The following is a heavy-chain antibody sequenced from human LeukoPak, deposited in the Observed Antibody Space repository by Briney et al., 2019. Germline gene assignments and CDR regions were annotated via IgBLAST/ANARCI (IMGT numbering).Heavy chain of an antibody. D-gene: IGHD6-19*01. CDR3: ARGQYSSGWLSYFDY. V-gene: IGHV3-21*01. Sequence: PGGSLRLSCAASGFTFSSHTMNWVRQAPGKGLEWVSSISSSSSYIYYADSVKGRFTISRDNAKNSLYLQMNSLRAEDTAVYYCARGQYSSGWLSYFDYWGQGTLVTVSS. CDR2: ISSSSSYI. J-gene: IGHJ4*02. CDR1: GFTFSSHT.